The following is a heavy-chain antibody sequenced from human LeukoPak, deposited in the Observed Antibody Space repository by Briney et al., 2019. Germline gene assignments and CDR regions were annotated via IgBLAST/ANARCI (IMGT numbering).Heavy chain of an antibody. CDR3: ARERPTGRYFDY. CDR1: GGSISSGVYH. D-gene: IGHD1-1*01. CDR2: IYHSGST. Sequence: PSETLSLTCTVSGGSISSGVYHWTWIRLHPGKGLEWIGYIYHSGSTSYNPSLKSRVSISVDTSKNQFSLNLSSATAADTAVYYCARERPTGRYFDYWGQGTLVTVSS. V-gene: IGHV4-31*03. J-gene: IGHJ4*02.